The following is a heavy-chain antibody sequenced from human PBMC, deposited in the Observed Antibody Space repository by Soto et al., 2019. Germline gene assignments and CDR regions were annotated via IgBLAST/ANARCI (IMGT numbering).Heavy chain of an antibody. CDR2: INPSGGST. CDR1: GYTFTSYY. V-gene: IGHV1-46*01. D-gene: IGHD6-13*01. J-gene: IGHJ6*02. CDR3: ARDMIAAATPYYYYYGMDV. Sequence: ASVKVSCKASGYTFTSYYMHWVRQAPGQGLEWMGIINPSGGSTSYAQKFQGRVTMTRDTSTSTVYMELSSLRSEDTAVYYCARDMIAAATPYYYYYGMDVWGQGTTVTVSS.